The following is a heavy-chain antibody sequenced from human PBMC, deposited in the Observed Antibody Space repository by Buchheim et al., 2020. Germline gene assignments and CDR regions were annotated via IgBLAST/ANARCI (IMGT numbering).Heavy chain of an antibody. Sequence: QVQLQQWGAGLLKPSETLSLTCAVYGGSSSTFYWTWIRQAPGKGLEWIGEINHSGSTNYNPSLKSRVTISEDTSKKQFSLKLSSVTAADTAVYYCATGVANYYFDYWGQG. CDR3: ATGVANYYFDY. CDR1: GGSSSTFY. J-gene: IGHJ4*02. D-gene: IGHD7-27*01. V-gene: IGHV4-34*01. CDR2: INHSGST.